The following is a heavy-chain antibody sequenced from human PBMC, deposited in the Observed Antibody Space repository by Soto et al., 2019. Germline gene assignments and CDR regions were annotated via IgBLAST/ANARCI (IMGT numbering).Heavy chain of an antibody. CDR3: ASPYCSGGSCYFPAFDI. D-gene: IGHD2-15*01. J-gene: IGHJ3*02. CDR2: ISSSGSTI. Sequence: GESLKISCAASGFTFSDYYMSWIRQAPGKGLEWVSYISSSGSTIYYADSVKGRFTISRDNAKNSLYLQMNSLRAEDTAVYYCASPYCSGGSCYFPAFDIWGQGTMVTVSS. CDR1: GFTFSDYY. V-gene: IGHV3-11*01.